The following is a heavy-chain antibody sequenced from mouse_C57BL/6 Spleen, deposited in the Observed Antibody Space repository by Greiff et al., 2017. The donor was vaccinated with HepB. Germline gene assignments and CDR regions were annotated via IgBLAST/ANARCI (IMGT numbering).Heavy chain of an antibody. D-gene: IGHD2-1*01. CDR2: IDPSDSYT. CDR1: GYTFTSYW. CDR3: ARGNYGNPQFDY. Sequence: VQLQQPGAELVMPGASVKLSCKASGYTFTSYWMHWVKQRPGQGLEWIGEIDPSDSYTNYNQKFKGKSTLTVDKSSSTAYMQLSSLTSEDSAVYYCARGNYGNPQFDYWGQGTTLTVSS. V-gene: IGHV1-69*01. J-gene: IGHJ2*01.